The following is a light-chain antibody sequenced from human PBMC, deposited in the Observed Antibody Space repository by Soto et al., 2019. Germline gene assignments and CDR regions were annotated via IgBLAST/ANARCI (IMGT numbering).Light chain of an antibody. V-gene: IGLV2-11*01. Sequence: QSVLTQPRSVSGAPGQSVTISCTGTSSDVGGYNYVSWYQQHPGKAPKLMIYDVSERPSGISNRFSGSKSGNTASLTISGLQAEDEADYYCTSFSSSTSLYVFGTGTKV. CDR2: DVS. CDR3: TSFSSSTSLYV. J-gene: IGLJ1*01. CDR1: SSDVGGYNY.